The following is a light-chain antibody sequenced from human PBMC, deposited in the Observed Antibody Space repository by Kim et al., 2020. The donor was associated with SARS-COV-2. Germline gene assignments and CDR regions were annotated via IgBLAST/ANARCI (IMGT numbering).Light chain of an antibody. Sequence: QSVLTQPPSASGAPGQRVTISCCGSNSNIGRDYVYWYQPLPRTAPKLLICRNDQRPSGVPDRLSGSKSGTSASLAISGLRSEDEADYYCAGWDARLRGWVFGGGTQLTDL. V-gene: IGLV1-47*01. CDR1: NSNIGRDY. CDR2: RND. J-gene: IGLJ3*02. CDR3: AGWDARLRGWV.